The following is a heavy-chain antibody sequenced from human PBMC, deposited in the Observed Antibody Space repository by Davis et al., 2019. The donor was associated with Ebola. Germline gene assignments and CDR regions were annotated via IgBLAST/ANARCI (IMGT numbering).Heavy chain of an antibody. Sequence: ASVKVSCKASGYTFRIYGLSWVRQAPGQGLEWMGWINPYNGNTDYAQNFQGRVTVTTDTSTSTAYMDLRSLRSDDTAVYYCARDIGYSFGSGSYSKYDYWGQGTLVTVSS. CDR3: ARDIGYSFGSGSYSKYDY. CDR1: GYTFRIYG. CDR2: INPYNGNT. D-gene: IGHD3-10*01. V-gene: IGHV1-18*01. J-gene: IGHJ4*02.